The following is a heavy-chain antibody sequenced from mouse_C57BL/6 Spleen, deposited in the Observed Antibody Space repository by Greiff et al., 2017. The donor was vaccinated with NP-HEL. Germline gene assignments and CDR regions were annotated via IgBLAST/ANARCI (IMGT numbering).Heavy chain of an antibody. Sequence: VKLQESGAELVKPGASVKISCKASGYAFSSYWMNWVKQRPGKGLEWIGQIYPGDGDTNYNGKFKGKATLTADKSSSTAYMQRSSLTSEDSAVYFCARVHSNYAMDYWGQGTSVTVSS. J-gene: IGHJ4*01. CDR1: GYAFSSYW. V-gene: IGHV1-80*01. D-gene: IGHD2-5*01. CDR3: ARVHSNYAMDY. CDR2: IYPGDGDT.